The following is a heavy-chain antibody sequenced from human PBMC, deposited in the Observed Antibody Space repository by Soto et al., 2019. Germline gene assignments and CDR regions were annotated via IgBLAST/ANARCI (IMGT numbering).Heavy chain of an antibody. Sequence: QVQLVESGGGVVQPGRSLRLSCAASGFTFSNYGMHWVRQAPGKGLEWVALIWYDRSNTYYADSVKGRFSISIENSKNTVSMQMNSLRVEDTAVYYCARVFECSDASSRPCDDFDIWGQGTMVTVSS. CDR3: ARVFECSDASSRPCDDFDI. D-gene: IGHD2-2*01. V-gene: IGHV3-33*01. J-gene: IGHJ3*02. CDR1: GFTFSNYG. CDR2: IWYDRSNT.